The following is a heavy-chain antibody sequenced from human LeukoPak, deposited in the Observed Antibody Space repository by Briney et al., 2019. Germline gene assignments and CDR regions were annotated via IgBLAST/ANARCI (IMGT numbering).Heavy chain of an antibody. CDR1: GGSINSYY. CDR3: ARSYDSSGFVVY. J-gene: IGHJ4*02. Sequence: SETLSLTCTVSGGSINSYYWSWIRQPPGKGLEWIGYISYSGSTNYNPSLKSRVTISVDTSKNQFSLKLSSVTAADTAVYYCARSYDSSGFVVYWGQGTLVTVSS. D-gene: IGHD3-22*01. V-gene: IGHV4-59*12. CDR2: ISYSGST.